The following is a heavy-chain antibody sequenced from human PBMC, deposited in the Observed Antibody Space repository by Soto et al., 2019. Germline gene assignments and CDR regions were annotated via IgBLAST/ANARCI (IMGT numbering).Heavy chain of an antibody. V-gene: IGHV4-59*01. Sequence: SETLSLTCTVSGGSISSYYWSWIRQPPGKGLEWIGYIYYSGSTNYNPSLKSRVTISVDTSKNQFSLKLSSVTAADTAVYYCAREGGSSSSPYSFDYWGQGTLVTVSS. D-gene: IGHD6-6*01. CDR1: GGSISSYY. CDR2: IYYSGST. CDR3: AREGGSSSSPYSFDY. J-gene: IGHJ4*02.